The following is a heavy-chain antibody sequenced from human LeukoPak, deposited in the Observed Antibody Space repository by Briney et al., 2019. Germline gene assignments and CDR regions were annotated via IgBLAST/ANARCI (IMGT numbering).Heavy chain of an antibody. CDR1: GFTISSYA. V-gene: IGHV3-30-3*01. J-gene: IGHJ4*02. D-gene: IGHD6-19*01. CDR2: ISYDGSNK. CDR3: ARTSSGWPFDY. Sequence: GGSLRLSCAASGFTISSYAMHWVRQAPGKGLEWVAVISYDGSNKYYADSVKGRFTISRDNSKNTLYVQMNSLRAEDTAVYYCARTSSGWPFDYWGQGTLVTVSS.